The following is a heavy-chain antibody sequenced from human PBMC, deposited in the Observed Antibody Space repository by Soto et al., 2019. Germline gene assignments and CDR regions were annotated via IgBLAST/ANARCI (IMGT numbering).Heavy chain of an antibody. CDR2: IIPIFGTA. CDR3: ARGYSYGYEAFDI. CDR1: GGTFSSYA. D-gene: IGHD5-18*01. V-gene: IGHV1-69*13. Sequence: SVKVSCKASGGTFSSYAISWVRQAPGQGLEWMGGIIPIFGTANYAQKFQGRVTITADESTSTAYMELSSLRSEDTAMYYCARGYSYGYEAFDIWGQGTMVTVSS. J-gene: IGHJ3*02.